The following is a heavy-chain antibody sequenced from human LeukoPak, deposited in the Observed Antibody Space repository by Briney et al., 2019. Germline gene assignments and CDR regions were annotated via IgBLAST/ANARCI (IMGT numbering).Heavy chain of an antibody. J-gene: IGHJ4*02. Sequence: PSETLSLTCTVSGVSVGSAGYYWSWIRQPPGGGLEWIGYIYYIRNTNYNPSLKSRVTMSLDPSKNQFSLKLNSVTAADTAVYYCARTQSRSGSYRYYFGYWGQGTLVTVSS. V-gene: IGHV4-61*08. CDR2: IYYIRNT. CDR3: ARTQSRSGSYRYYFGY. CDR1: GVSVGSAGYY. D-gene: IGHD1-26*01.